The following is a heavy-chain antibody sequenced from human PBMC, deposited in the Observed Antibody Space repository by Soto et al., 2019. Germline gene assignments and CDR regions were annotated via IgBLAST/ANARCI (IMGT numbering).Heavy chain of an antibody. CDR3: AIGGWRHIDY. Sequence: QVQLQESGPGLAKPSETLSLTCTVSGGSISTYYWSWIRQPPGKGLEWIGYIYYSGSTNYNPSLKSRVTISVDTSKNQCSLKLSSVTAAETAVYYCAIGGWRHIDYWGQGTLVTVSS. CDR2: IYYSGST. J-gene: IGHJ4*02. V-gene: IGHV4-59*08. CDR1: GGSISTYY. D-gene: IGHD3-3*01.